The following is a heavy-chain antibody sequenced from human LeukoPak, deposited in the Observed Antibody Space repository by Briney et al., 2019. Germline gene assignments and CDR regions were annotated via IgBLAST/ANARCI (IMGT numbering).Heavy chain of an antibody. CDR2: IYSGGST. CDR1: GFTVSSNY. Sequence: GGSLRLSCAASGFTVSSNYMSWVRQAPGKGLEWVSVIYSGGSTYYADSVKGRFTISRDNSKNTLYLQMNSLRAEDTAVYYCAKDHRGSGWSYFDYWGQGTLVTVSS. V-gene: IGHV3-66*01. J-gene: IGHJ4*02. CDR3: AKDHRGSGWSYFDY. D-gene: IGHD6-19*01.